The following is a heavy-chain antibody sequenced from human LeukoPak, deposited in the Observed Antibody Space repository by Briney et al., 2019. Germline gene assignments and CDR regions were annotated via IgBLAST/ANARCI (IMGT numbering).Heavy chain of an antibody. V-gene: IGHV4-39*01. CDR1: GGSISSCSYY. D-gene: IGHD2-2*01. Sequence: SGTLSLTCTVSGGSISSCSYYWGWIRQPPGKGLEWIGSIYYSGSTYYNPSLKSRVTISVDTSKNQFSLKLSSVTAADTAVYYCARRVGYCSSTSCYPTYDAFDSWGQGTMVTVSS. CDR2: IYYSGST. CDR3: ARRVGYCSSTSCYPTYDAFDS. J-gene: IGHJ3*02.